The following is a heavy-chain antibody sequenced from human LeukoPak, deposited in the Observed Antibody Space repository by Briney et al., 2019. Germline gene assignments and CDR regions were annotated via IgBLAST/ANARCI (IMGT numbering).Heavy chain of an antibody. D-gene: IGHD6-13*01. J-gene: IGHJ6*02. CDR2: INHNGST. V-gene: IGHV4-34*01. CDR3: ARPKAAAGRQKYGMDV. CDR1: GGSFSGYY. Sequence: SETLSLTCAVYGGSFSGYYGSWIRQPPGKGLEWIGEINHNGSTNYNPSLKSRVTISVDTSKNQFSLKLSSVTAADTAVYYCARPKAAAGRQKYGMDVWGQGTTVTVSS.